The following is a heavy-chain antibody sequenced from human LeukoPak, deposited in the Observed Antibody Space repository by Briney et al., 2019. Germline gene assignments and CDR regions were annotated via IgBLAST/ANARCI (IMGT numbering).Heavy chain of an antibody. V-gene: IGHV3-48*03. CDR3: ASLGITGTTGYFDY. D-gene: IGHD1-14*01. CDR2: ISSSGSTI. CDR1: GFTFSSYE. J-gene: IGHJ4*02. Sequence: GGSLRPSCAASGFTFSSYEMNWVRQAPGKGLEWVSYISSSGSTIYYADSVKGRFTISRDNAKNSLYLQMNSLRAEDTAVYYCASLGITGTTGYFDYWGQGTLVTVSS.